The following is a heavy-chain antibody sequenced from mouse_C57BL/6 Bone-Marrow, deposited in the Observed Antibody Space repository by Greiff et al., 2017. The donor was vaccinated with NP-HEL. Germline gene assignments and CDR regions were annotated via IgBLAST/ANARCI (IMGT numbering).Heavy chain of an antibody. V-gene: IGHV1-52*01. Sequence: QVQLQQPGAELVRPGSSVKLSCKASGYTFTSYWMHWVRQRPMQGLEWIGNIDPSDSETHYNQKFKDKATLNVDKSSSTAYMQLSRLTAEDSAVYYCARSREIRWLLSYYFDYWGQGTTLTVSS. CDR1: GYTFTSYW. J-gene: IGHJ2*01. CDR2: IDPSDSET. CDR3: ARSREIRWLLSYYFDY. D-gene: IGHD2-3*01.